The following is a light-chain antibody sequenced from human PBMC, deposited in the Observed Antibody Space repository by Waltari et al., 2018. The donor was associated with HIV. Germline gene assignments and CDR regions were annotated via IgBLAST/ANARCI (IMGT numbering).Light chain of an antibody. V-gene: IGKV1-5*03. CDR1: QSIGSW. J-gene: IGKJ4*01. Sequence: DIQMTQSPSTLSASVGDRVTITCRASQSIGSWLAWYQQKPGKAPKVLIYKASNLESGVPSRFSGNGSETEFTLTISSLQPDDFATYYCQQYNSYGTFGGGTKVEIK. CDR2: KAS. CDR3: QQYNSYGT.